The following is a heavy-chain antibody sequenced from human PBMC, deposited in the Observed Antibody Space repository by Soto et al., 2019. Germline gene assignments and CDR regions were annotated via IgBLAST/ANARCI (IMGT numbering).Heavy chain of an antibody. Sequence: QVQLVQSGAEVKKPGSSVKVSCKASGGTFSSYTISWVRQAPGQGLEWMGRIIPILGIANYAQKFQGRVTITADKSTSTAYMELSRLRSEDTAVYYCARDSAVVVPAASFDYWGQGTLVTVSS. V-gene: IGHV1-69*08. CDR1: GGTFSSYT. CDR3: ARDSAVVVPAASFDY. D-gene: IGHD2-2*01. J-gene: IGHJ4*02. CDR2: IIPILGIA.